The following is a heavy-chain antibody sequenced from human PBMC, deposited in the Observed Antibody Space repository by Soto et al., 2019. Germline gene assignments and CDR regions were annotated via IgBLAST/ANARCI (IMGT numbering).Heavy chain of an antibody. CDR1: GYSFTSYW. Sequence: LGEALKISCKGSGYSFTSYWIGWVRQMPGKGLGWMGIIYPGDSDTRYSPSFQGQVTISADKSISTAYLQWSSLKASDTAMYYCARRGSYYVAPFDYWGQGTLVTVSS. J-gene: IGHJ4*02. CDR2: IYPGDSDT. V-gene: IGHV5-51*01. CDR3: ARRGSYYVAPFDY. D-gene: IGHD1-26*01.